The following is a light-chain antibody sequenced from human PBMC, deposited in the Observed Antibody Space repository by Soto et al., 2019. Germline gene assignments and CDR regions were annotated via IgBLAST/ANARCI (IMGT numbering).Light chain of an antibody. V-gene: IGKV1-12*01. Sequence: PMTQSPSSVSASVGYRFTITCRASQGISTWLAWYQQKAGKAPNLLIYGASNLHSGVPSRFSGSGSGTNFTLTISSLQPEDFATYYCQQANSFLITFGQGTRLEIK. CDR1: QGISTW. CDR3: QQANSFLIT. CDR2: GAS. J-gene: IGKJ5*01.